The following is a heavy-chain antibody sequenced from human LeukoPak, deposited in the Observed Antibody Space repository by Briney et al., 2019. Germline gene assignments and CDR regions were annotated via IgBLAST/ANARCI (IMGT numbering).Heavy chain of an antibody. J-gene: IGHJ4*02. CDR1: GFTFSSYG. V-gene: IGHV3-33*08. CDR2: IWYDGSDK. CDR3: ARGNYDSSGSFDY. D-gene: IGHD3-22*01. Sequence: GGSLRLSCAASGFTFSSYGMHWVRQAPGKGLEWVALIWYDGSDKYYADSVKGRFTISRDNSKSTLYLQMNSLRAEDTAVYYCARGNYDSSGSFDYWGQGTLVTVSS.